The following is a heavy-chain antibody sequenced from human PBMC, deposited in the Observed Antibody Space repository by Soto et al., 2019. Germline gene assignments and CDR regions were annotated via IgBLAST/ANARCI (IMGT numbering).Heavy chain of an antibody. CDR3: AREGPAPYYYYGMDV. J-gene: IGHJ6*02. CDR1: GYSFTTYG. Sequence: QVQLVQSGGEVKKPGASVKVSCKTSGYSFTTYGISWVQQAPGQGLEWMGWISGYNGNTNYAQKFQGRVTMTTDTSTSTAYMELRSLRSDDTAVYYCAREGPAPYYYYGMDVWGQGSTVAVSS. CDR2: ISGYNGNT. V-gene: IGHV1-18*01.